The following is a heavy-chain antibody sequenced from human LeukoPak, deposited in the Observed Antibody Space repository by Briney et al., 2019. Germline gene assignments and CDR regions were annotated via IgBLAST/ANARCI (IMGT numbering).Heavy chain of an antibody. V-gene: IGHV3-7*01. CDR2: IKQDGSEK. Sequence: GGSLRLSCAASGFTFDDYGMSWVRQAPGKGLEWVANIKQDGSEKYYVDSVKGRFTISRDNAKNSLYLQMNSLRAEDTAVYYCARDARLYYYGSGSYRLDYWGQGTLVTVSS. CDR3: ARDARLYYYGSGSYRLDY. CDR1: GFTFDDYG. D-gene: IGHD3-10*01. J-gene: IGHJ4*02.